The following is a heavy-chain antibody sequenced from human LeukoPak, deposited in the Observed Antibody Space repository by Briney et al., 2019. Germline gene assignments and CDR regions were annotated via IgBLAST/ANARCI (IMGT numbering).Heavy chain of an antibody. V-gene: IGHV3-9*01. CDR2: ISWNSGSI. J-gene: IGHJ6*02. CDR3: AKGTDYYYYGMDV. Sequence: PGGSLRLSCAASGFTFSSYAMSWVRQAPGKGLEWVSGISWNSGSIGYADSVKGRFTISRDNAKNSLYLQMNSLRAEDTALYYCAKGTDYYYYGMDVWGQGTTVTVSS. CDR1: GFTFSSYA.